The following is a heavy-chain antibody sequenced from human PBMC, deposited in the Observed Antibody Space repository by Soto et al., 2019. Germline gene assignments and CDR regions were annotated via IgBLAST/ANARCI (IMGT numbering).Heavy chain of an antibody. CDR2: IVNHGGWK. V-gene: IGHV3-33*01. D-gene: IGHD1-26*01. J-gene: IGHJ4*02. CDR3: ARDDEYYDNGLDY. CDR1: GFSFSSYG. Sequence: QVQLVESGGGVVQPGTSLRLSCAASGFSFSSYGMHWVRQAPGKGLEWVAVIVNHGGWKDYADSVRGRFTISRDNCRDTLCLEMNRRRVDDTAIYYCARDDEYYDNGLDYWGQGSLVTVSS.